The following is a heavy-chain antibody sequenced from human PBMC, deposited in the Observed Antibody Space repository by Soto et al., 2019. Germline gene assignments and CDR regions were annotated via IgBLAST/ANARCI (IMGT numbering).Heavy chain of an antibody. Sequence: QVQLVQSGAEVKKPGASVKVSYKASGYTFTSYAMHWVRQAPGQRLEWMGWINAGNGNTKYSQKFQGRVTITRDTSASTAYMELSSLSSEDTAVYYCARGLNGYLHYFDYWGQGTLVTVSS. CDR2: INAGNGNT. V-gene: IGHV1-3*01. CDR3: ARGLNGYLHYFDY. D-gene: IGHD5-18*01. CDR1: GYTFTSYA. J-gene: IGHJ4*02.